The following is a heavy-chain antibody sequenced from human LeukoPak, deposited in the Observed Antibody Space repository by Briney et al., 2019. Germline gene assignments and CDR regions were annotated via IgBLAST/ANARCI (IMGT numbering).Heavy chain of an antibody. Sequence: GGSLRLSCAASGFTFSSYWMHWVRQAPGKGLVWVSRINSDGSSTSYADSVKGRFTISRDNAKNTLYLQMNSLRAEDTAVYYSARVFCGGDCHSWGQGTLVTVSS. D-gene: IGHD2-21*02. J-gene: IGHJ4*02. CDR2: INSDGSST. V-gene: IGHV3-74*01. CDR3: ARVFCGGDCHS. CDR1: GFTFSSYW.